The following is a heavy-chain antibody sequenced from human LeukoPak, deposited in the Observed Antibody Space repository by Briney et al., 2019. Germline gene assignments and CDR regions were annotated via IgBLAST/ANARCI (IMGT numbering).Heavy chain of an antibody. D-gene: IGHD3-3*01. Sequence: TSETLSLTCTVSGGSISSGGYYWSWIRQHPGKGLEWIGYIYYSGSTYYNPSLKSRVTISVDTSKNQFSLKLSSVTAADTAVYYCAGTYYDFWSGYYFFDYWGQGTLVTVSS. CDR3: AGTYYDFWSGYYFFDY. CDR2: IYYSGST. J-gene: IGHJ4*02. CDR1: GGSISSGGYY. V-gene: IGHV4-31*03.